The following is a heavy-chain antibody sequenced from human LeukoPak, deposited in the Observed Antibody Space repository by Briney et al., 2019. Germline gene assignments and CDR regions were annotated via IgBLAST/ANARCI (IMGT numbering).Heavy chain of an antibody. D-gene: IGHD6-13*01. CDR3: ARIRRGSSSWYYFDS. V-gene: IGHV3-20*04. Sequence: GGSLRLSCAVSGFTYDDYGMSWVRQAPGKGLEWVSGINWNGGNTGCADSVKGRFTISRDNAKNSLYLQMNSLRAEDTALYYCARIRRGSSSWYYFDSWGQGTLVTVSS. J-gene: IGHJ4*02. CDR2: INWNGGNT. CDR1: GFTYDDYG.